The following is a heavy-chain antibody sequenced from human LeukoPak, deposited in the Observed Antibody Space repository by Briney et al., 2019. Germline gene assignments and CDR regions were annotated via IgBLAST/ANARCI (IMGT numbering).Heavy chain of an antibody. CDR3: ARGDGYPRLKNWFDP. V-gene: IGHV4-31*01. D-gene: IGHD3-22*01. Sequence: SETLSLTFTVSGGSISSGGYYWSWIRHHPGNGLEWICYIYYSGSTYYNPSLKSLVTISLDTSKNQFSLKLSSVTAADTAVYYCARGDGYPRLKNWFDPWGQGTLVTVSS. J-gene: IGHJ5*02. CDR1: GGSISSGGYY. CDR2: IYYSGST.